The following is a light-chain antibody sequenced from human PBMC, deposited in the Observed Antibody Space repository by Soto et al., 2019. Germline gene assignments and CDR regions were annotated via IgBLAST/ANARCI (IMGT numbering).Light chain of an antibody. V-gene: IGKV1-5*03. CDR1: QTSRSW. Sequence: DSHRNQTIGSGSGWVGDKVSMAGQASQTSRSWLDWYQQKPGKAPKLLIYKASILKSGVPSRFSGSGSGTEFTLTITRLQPDHFAKYYCQQYNSYSFGQGTKVDIK. CDR2: KAS. CDR3: QQYNSYS. J-gene: IGKJ1*01.